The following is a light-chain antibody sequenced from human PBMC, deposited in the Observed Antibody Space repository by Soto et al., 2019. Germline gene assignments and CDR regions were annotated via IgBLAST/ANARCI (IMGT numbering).Light chain of an antibody. V-gene: IGKV1-6*01. CDR1: QGIRKD. Sequence: AIQMTQSPDSLSASVGDRVIITCRASQGIRKDLGWYQQKPGKAPKLLIYAASILQGGVPSRFSGSGSGTDFTLTISSLQPEDFATYYCLQHYYYPRTFGQGTKVEIK. CDR3: LQHYYYPRT. J-gene: IGKJ1*01. CDR2: AAS.